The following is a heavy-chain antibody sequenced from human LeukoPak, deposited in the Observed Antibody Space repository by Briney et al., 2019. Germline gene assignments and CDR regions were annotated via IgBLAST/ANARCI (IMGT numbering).Heavy chain of an antibody. D-gene: IGHD4-17*01. CDR1: GFSFSSYA. V-gene: IGHV3-23*01. J-gene: IGHJ4*02. Sequence: GGSLRLSCAASGFSFSSYAMSWVRQAPGKGLEWVSAISGSGGSTYYADSVKGRFTISRDNSKNTPYLQMNSLRAEDTAVYYSAKQHGDYGIFDYWGQGTLVTVSS. CDR3: AKQHGDYGIFDY. CDR2: ISGSGGST.